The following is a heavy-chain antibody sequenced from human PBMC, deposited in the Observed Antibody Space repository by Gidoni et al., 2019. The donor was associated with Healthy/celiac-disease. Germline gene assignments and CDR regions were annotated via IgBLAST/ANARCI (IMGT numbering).Heavy chain of an antibody. V-gene: IGHV4-39*01. D-gene: IGHD6-6*01. Sequence: QLQLQEWGPGLVKPSETLSLTCTVSGGSISSSSYYWGWIRQPPGKGRAWIGSIYYSGSTYYNPSLKSRVTISVDTSKNQFSLKLSSVTAADTAVYYCARHREERSSSPLDYWGQGTLVTVSS. CDR1: GGSISSSSYY. CDR3: ARHREERSSSPLDY. CDR2: IYYSGST. J-gene: IGHJ4*02.